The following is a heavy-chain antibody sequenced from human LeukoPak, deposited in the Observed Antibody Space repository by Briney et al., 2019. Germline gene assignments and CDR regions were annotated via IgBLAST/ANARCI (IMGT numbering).Heavy chain of an antibody. CDR1: GYTFTGYY. J-gene: IGHJ6*03. D-gene: IGHD2-2*01. CDR2: INPNSGGT. V-gene: IGHV1-2*02. CDR3: AKEIVVVPAASIYYYYYMDV. Sequence: ASVKVSCKASGYTFTGYYMHWVRQAPGQGLEWMGWINPNSGGTNYAQKFQGRVTMTRDTSISTAYMELSRLRSDDPAVYYCAKEIVVVPAASIYYYYYMDVWGKGTTVTVSS.